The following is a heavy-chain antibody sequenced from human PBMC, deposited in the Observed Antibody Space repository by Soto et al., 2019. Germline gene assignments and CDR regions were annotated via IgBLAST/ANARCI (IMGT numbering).Heavy chain of an antibody. CDR2: IIPIFGTA. J-gene: IGHJ4*02. Sequence: SVKVSCKASGGTFSSYAISWVRQAPGQGLEWMGGIIPIFGTANYAQKFQGRVTITADESTSTAYMELSSLRSEDTAVYYCARVLYSGSYFVYWGQGTLVTVSS. D-gene: IGHD1-26*01. CDR1: GGTFSSYA. V-gene: IGHV1-69*13. CDR3: ARVLYSGSYFVY.